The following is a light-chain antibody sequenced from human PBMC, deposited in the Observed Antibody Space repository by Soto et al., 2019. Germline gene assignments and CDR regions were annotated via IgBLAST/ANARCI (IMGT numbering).Light chain of an antibody. J-gene: IGKJ4*01. CDR1: QSVRSH. V-gene: IGKV3-15*01. Sequence: ERVMTQSPATLSLSPGERATLSCRASQSVRSHLAWFQQRPGQAPRLLIFGESTRATGVPARFSGSGSGTEFTLIISSLQSEDFAVYYCQQYNNWPLTFGGGTKVDI. CDR2: GES. CDR3: QQYNNWPLT.